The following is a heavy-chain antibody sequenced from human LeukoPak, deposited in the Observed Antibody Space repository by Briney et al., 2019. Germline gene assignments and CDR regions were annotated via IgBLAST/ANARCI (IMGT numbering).Heavy chain of an antibody. D-gene: IGHD4-17*01. CDR2: ISWNSGSI. Sequence: GGSLRLSCAASGFTFDDYAMHWVRQAPGKGLEWVSGISWNSGSIGYADSVKGRFTISRDNAKSSLYLQMNSLRAEDMALYYCAKAVTIGRLDLDYWGQGTLVTVSS. CDR3: AKAVTIGRLDLDY. J-gene: IGHJ4*02. V-gene: IGHV3-9*03. CDR1: GFTFDDYA.